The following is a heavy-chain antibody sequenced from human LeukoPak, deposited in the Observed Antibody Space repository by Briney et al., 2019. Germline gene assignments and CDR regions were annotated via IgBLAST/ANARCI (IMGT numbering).Heavy chain of an antibody. CDR2: ISYDANIGSNK. CDR1: GFTFSRYA. V-gene: IGHV3-30-3*01. D-gene: IGHD6-6*01. Sequence: GGSLRLSCATSGFTFSRYAMHWVRQAPGKGLEWVALISYDANIGSNKYYADSVKGRFTISRDNSKNTLYLQMNSLRAEDTAVYYCAKDFPYSSSYAAYDYWGQGTLVTVSS. J-gene: IGHJ4*02. CDR3: AKDFPYSSSYAAYDY.